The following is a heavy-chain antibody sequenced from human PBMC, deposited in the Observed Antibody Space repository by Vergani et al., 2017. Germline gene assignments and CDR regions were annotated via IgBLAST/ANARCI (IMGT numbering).Heavy chain of an antibody. Sequence: QVQLVQSGAEVKKPGASVKVSCKASGYTFTSYGISWVRQAPGQGLEWMGWSSAYNGNTNYAQKLQGRVTMTTDTSTRTAYMELRSLRAEDTAVYYCANSVPVRVVVNLRSYFDYWGQGWLVTVSS. D-gene: IGHD3-22*01. CDR3: ANSVPVRVVVNLRSYFDY. CDR2: SSAYNGNT. J-gene: IGHJ4*02. V-gene: IGHV1-18*01. CDR1: GYTFTSYG.